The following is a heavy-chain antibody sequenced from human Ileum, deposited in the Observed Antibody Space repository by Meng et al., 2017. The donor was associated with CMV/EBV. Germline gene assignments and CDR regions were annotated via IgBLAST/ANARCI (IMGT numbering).Heavy chain of an antibody. D-gene: IGHD6-6*01. CDR1: GDTISNGQYY. J-gene: IGHJ4*02. CDR3: ARVWGIAVRPLDY. CDR2: IHDSGST. Sequence: VRVKESGHGLGYLSRPLYLTCTVSGDTISNGQYYWSWIRQTPGKGLEWIGNIHDSGSTYYNPSLQSRVTISVDTSKNQFSLKLSSVTAADTAVYYCARVWGIAVRPLDYWGQGTLVTVSS. V-gene: IGHV4-30-4*01.